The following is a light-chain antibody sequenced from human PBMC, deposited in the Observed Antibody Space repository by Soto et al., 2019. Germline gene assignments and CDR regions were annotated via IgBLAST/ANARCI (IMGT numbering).Light chain of an antibody. V-gene: IGLV2-14*01. CDR1: SSDVGGYNY. J-gene: IGLJ1*01. CDR2: DVS. CDR3: SSYTSSSTLV. Sequence: LTQPASVSGSPVQSITISCTGTSSDVGGYNYVSWYQQHPGKAPKLMIYDVSNRPSGVSNRFSGSKSGNTASLTISGLQAEDEADYYCSSYTSSSTLVFGTGTKVTVL.